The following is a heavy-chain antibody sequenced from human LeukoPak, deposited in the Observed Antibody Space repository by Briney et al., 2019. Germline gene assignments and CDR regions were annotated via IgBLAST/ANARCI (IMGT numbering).Heavy chain of an antibody. CDR3: ASSLSDYYDSSGLDY. CDR2: FIPILGIA. Sequence: GASVKVSCKASGGTFSSYAISWVRQAPGQGLEWMGRFIPILGIANYAQKFQGRVTITADKSTSTACMELSSLRSEDTAVYYCASSLSDYYDSSGLDYWGQGTLVTVSS. CDR1: GGTFSSYA. D-gene: IGHD3-22*01. V-gene: IGHV1-69*04. J-gene: IGHJ4*02.